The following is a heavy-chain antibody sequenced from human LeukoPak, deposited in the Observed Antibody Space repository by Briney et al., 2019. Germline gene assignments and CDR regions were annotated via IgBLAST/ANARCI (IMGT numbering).Heavy chain of an antibody. CDR3: ARVGVRYYDSSGPAVDY. Sequence: GGSLRLSCAASGFTVSSNYMSWVRQAPGKGLEWVSVIYSGGSTYYADSVKGRFTISRDNSKNTLYLQMNSLRAEDTAVYYCARVGVRYYDSSGPAVDYWGQGTLVTVSS. CDR2: IYSGGST. V-gene: IGHV3-53*01. J-gene: IGHJ4*02. D-gene: IGHD3-22*01. CDR1: GFTVSSNY.